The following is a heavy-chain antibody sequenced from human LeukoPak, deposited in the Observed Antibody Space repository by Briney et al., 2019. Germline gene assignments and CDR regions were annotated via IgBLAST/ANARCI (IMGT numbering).Heavy chain of an antibody. V-gene: IGHV4-59*12. J-gene: IGHJ6*02. CDR3: ARGSSGYYRQYYYYYGMDV. D-gene: IGHD3-22*01. CDR1: GGSISSYY. CDR2: IYYSGST. Sequence: SETLSLTCTVSGGSISSYYWSWIRQPPGKGLEWIGYIYYSGSTNYNPSLKSRVTISVDTSKNQFSLKLSSVTAADTAVYYCARGSSGYYRQYYYYYGMDVWGQGTTVTVSS.